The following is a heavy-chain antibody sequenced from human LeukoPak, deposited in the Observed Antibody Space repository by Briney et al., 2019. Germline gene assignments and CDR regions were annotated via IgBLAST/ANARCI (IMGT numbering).Heavy chain of an antibody. J-gene: IGHJ4*02. D-gene: IGHD5-18*01. V-gene: IGHV3-23*01. CDR3: AKQPGYSYGVYYFDY. Sequence: GGSLRLFCAASVFTFSSYAMRWARQAPGKGLEWVSDISGSGGSIYYADSVKGRFTISRDNSKNTLYLQMNSLRAEDTAVYYCAKQPGYSYGVYYFDYWGQGTLVTVSS. CDR2: ISGSGGSI. CDR1: VFTFSSYA.